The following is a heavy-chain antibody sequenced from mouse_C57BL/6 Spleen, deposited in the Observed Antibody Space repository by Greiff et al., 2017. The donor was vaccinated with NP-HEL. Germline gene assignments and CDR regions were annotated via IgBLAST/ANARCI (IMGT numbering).Heavy chain of an antibody. Sequence: EVKLMESGGGLVKPGGSLKLSCAASGFTFSSYAMSWVRQTPEKRLEWVATISDGGSYTYYPDNVKGRFTISRDNAKNNLYLQMSHLKSEDTAMYYCAREGYDPRSYFDVWGTGTTVTVSS. CDR2: ISDGGSYT. D-gene: IGHD2-2*01. CDR1: GFTFSSYA. CDR3: AREGYDPRSYFDV. V-gene: IGHV5-4*01. J-gene: IGHJ1*03.